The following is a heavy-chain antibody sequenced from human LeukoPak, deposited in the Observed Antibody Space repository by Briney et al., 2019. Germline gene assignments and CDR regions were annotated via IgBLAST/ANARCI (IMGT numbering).Heavy chain of an antibody. V-gene: IGHV1-2*02. CDR1: GYTFTDNF. D-gene: IGHD3-9*01. J-gene: IGHJ6*03. CDR3: ARDSLGGSDWLLSHYYYYYYMDV. CDR2: INPNTGGT. Sequence: ASVKVSCKASGYTFTDNFIHWVRQAPGQGLEWMGWINPNTGGTNCAQMFQGRVTMTRDTSISTAYMELSRLRSDDTAVYYCARDSLGGSDWLLSHYYYYYYMDVWGKGTTVTISS.